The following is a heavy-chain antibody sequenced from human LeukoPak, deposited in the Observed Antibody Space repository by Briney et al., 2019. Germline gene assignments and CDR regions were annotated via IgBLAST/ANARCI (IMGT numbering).Heavy chain of an antibody. V-gene: IGHV4-59*12. D-gene: IGHD3-22*01. J-gene: IGHJ3*02. CDR2: IYYSGST. Sequence: SETLSLTCTVSGGSISSYYWSWIRQPPGKGLEWIGSIYYSGSTYYNPSLKSRVTISVDTSKNQFSLKLSSVTAADTAVYYCARRDSSGYERLWDAFDIWGQGTMVTVSS. CDR3: ARRDSSGYERLWDAFDI. CDR1: GGSISSYY.